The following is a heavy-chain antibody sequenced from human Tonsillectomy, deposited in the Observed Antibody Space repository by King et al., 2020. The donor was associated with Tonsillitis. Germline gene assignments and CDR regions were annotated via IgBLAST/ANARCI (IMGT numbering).Heavy chain of an antibody. J-gene: IGHJ4*02. CDR2: IYYSGST. CDR1: GGSISSYY. V-gene: IGHV4-59*01. Sequence: QLQLQESGPGLVKPSETLSLTCTVSGGSISSYYWSWIRQPPGKGLEWIGYIYYSGSTNYNPSLKSRVTISVDTSKNQFSLKLSSVTAAVTAVYYCARGRRTIFGVVPGFEYYFDYWGQGTLVTVSS. CDR3: ARGRRTIFGVVPGFEYYFDY. D-gene: IGHD3-3*01.